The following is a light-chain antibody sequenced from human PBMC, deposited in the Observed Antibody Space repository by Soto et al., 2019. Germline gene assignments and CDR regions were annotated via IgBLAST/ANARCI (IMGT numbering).Light chain of an antibody. CDR2: DVS. V-gene: IGLV2-14*03. Sequence: QSALTQPASVSGSPGQSITISCTGTNSDIGGYNYVSWYQQHPGKAPKLMIYDVSNRPSGVSYRFSGSKSGNTASLTISGLQDEDEADYNGISYTSPSTLGVFGGGTK. CDR1: NSDIGGYNY. CDR3: ISYTSPSTLGV. J-gene: IGLJ2*01.